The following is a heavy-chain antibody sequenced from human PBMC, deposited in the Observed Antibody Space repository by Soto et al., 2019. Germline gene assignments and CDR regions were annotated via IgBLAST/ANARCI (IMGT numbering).Heavy chain of an antibody. D-gene: IGHD1-1*01. J-gene: IGHJ4*02. V-gene: IGHV3-11*01. CDR3: ASPSYNTNFDY. CDR2: ISITGTTT. CDR1: GFTFSDFY. Sequence: QVHLVESGGGLVKPGGSLRLTCAASGFTFSDFYMNWIRQAPGKGLEWIAYISITGTTTHYADSVRGRFTISRDDDKNTLFLDRNGLRKEEAAVYYGASPSYNTNFDYWCRGTLVTVSS.